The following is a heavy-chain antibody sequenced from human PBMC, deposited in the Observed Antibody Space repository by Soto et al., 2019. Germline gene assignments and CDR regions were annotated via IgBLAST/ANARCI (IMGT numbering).Heavy chain of an antibody. Sequence: QLQLQESGPGLVKPSETLSLTCTVSSGSISSSSSSWGWIRQPPGKGLEWIGSIYYSGNTYYNPSLKSRVTTSIDSSKTQFSLKFNSVTTADTAVYYCGAKDYGAKGYYFETWGQGTLVTVSS. D-gene: IGHD4-17*01. CDR3: GAKDYGAKGYYFET. CDR2: IYYSGNT. J-gene: IGHJ4*02. CDR1: SGSISSSSSS. V-gene: IGHV4-39*01.